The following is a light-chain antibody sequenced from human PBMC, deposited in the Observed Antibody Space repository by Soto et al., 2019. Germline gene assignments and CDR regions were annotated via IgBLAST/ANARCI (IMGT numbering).Light chain of an antibody. Sequence: ALTQPASVSGSPGQSITISCTGTSSDVGAYNYVSWYQQHPGTAPRLMIYGVSNRPSGVSNRFSGSKSGNTASLTISGLQVEDESDYYCSSYTTTSTVVFGGGTKLTVL. CDR3: SSYTTTSTVV. J-gene: IGLJ3*02. CDR2: GVS. V-gene: IGLV2-14*01. CDR1: SSDVGAYNY.